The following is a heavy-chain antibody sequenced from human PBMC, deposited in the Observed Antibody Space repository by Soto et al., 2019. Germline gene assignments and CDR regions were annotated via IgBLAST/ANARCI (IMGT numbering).Heavy chain of an antibody. D-gene: IGHD3-10*01. V-gene: IGHV4-31*03. CDR2: LYYSGTT. CDR3: ARASITMARGPYMDG. Sequence: QVQLQESGPGLGKPSQTLSLTFTVSGASISRGAYDWSWIRQHPGKGLGWIGHLYYSGTTYSNPFRTTRIIISVDTTNNQYPLKLTPVTAAAAAVYFCARASITMARGPYMDGWGQGTTVTVSS. CDR1: GASISRGAYD. J-gene: IGHJ6*02.